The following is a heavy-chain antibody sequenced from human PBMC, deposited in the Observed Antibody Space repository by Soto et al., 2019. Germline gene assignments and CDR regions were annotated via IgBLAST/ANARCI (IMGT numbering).Heavy chain of an antibody. CDR1: GYTFTSYD. Sequence: ASVKVSCKASGYTFTSYDINWVRQATGQGLEWMGWMNPNSGNTGYAQKFQGRVTMTRNTSISTAYMELSSLRSEDTAVHYCAREGRDGCKKNAFDIWDQGTMVTVSS. CDR2: MNPNSGNT. D-gene: IGHD6-19*01. J-gene: IGHJ3*02. CDR3: AREGRDGCKKNAFDI. V-gene: IGHV1-8*01.